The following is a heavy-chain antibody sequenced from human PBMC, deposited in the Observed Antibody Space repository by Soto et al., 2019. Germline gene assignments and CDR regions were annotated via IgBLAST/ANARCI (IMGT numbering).Heavy chain of an antibody. D-gene: IGHD3-3*01. CDR3: ARGLRFLEEAY. CDR2: IYYSGST. CDR1: GGSINSYF. Sequence: ASETLSLTCTVSGGSINSYFWSLIRQPPGKGLEWIGYIYYSGSTNHNPSLKSRVTISVDTSKNQFSLKLSSVTAADTAVYYCARGLRFLEEAYWGQGTLVTVSS. V-gene: IGHV4-59*01. J-gene: IGHJ4*02.